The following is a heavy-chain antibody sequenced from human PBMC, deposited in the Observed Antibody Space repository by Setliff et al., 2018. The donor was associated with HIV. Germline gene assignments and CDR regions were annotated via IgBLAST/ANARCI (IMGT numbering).Heavy chain of an antibody. J-gene: IGHJ4*02. CDR3: ASSRRGSYAIDN. CDR2: INPIFDTA. V-gene: IGHV1-69*05. CDR1: GYTFTDYF. Sequence: GASVKVSCKASGYTFTDYFLHWVRQAPGQGLEWMGYINPIFDTANYAQKFQGRVSITTDESTSTAYMELTSLKSEDTAVYYCASSRRGSYAIDNWGQGTLVTVSS. D-gene: IGHD3-16*01.